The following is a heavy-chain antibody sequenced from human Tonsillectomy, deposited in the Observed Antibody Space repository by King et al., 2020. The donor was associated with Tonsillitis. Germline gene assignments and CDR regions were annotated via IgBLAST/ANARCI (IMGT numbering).Heavy chain of an antibody. D-gene: IGHD2-21*02. CDR2: ISWNSGSI. CDR3: ARLVVVTATFDY. V-gene: IGHV3-9*01. J-gene: IGHJ4*02. CDR1: GFTFDDYA. Sequence: VQLVESGGGLVQPGRSLRLSCAASGFTFDDYAMHWVRQAPGKGLEWVSGISWNSGSIGYADSVKGRFTISRDNAKNSLYLQMNSLRAEDKALYYCARLVVVTATFDYWGQGTLVTVSS.